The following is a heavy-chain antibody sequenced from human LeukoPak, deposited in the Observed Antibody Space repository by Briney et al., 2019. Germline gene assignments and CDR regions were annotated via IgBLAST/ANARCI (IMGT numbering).Heavy chain of an antibody. Sequence: ASVKVSCKASEYTFTGYYMHWVRQAPGQGLEWMGWINPNSGGTNYAQNFQGRVTMTRDTSISTAYMELSRLRSDDTAVYYCARVTGYMIEDYFDYWGQGTLVTVSS. J-gene: IGHJ4*02. D-gene: IGHD3-22*01. V-gene: IGHV1-2*02. CDR3: ARVTGYMIEDYFDY. CDR2: INPNSGGT. CDR1: EYTFTGYY.